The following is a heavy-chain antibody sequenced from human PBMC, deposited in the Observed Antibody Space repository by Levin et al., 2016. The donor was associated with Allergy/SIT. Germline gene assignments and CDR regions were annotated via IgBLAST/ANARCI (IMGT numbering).Heavy chain of an antibody. J-gene: IGHJ6*02. V-gene: IGHV3-21*01. D-gene: IGHD2-2*01. CDR1: GFTFSSYS. Sequence: GESLKISCAASGFTFSSYSMNWVRQAPGKGLEWVSSISSSSSYIYYADSVKGRFTISRDNAKNSLYLQMNSLRAEDTAVYYCAREASDLDIVVVPAAISGDDSGPNYYYGMDVWGQGTTVTVSS. CDR2: ISSSSSYI. CDR3: AREASDLDIVVVPAAISGDDSGPNYYYGMDV.